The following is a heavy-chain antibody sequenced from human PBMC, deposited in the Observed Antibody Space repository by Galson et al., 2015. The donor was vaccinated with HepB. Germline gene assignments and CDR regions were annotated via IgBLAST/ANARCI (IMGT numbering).Heavy chain of an antibody. CDR2: ISSSGSTI. V-gene: IGHV3-11*04. Sequence: SLRLSFAASGFTFSDYYMSWVRQALGKGLEWVSYISSSGSTIYYADSVKGRFTISRDNAKNSLYLQMNSLRAEDTAVYYCARDYMDSSGYLIPRDYWGQGTLVTVSS. D-gene: IGHD3-22*01. CDR3: ARDYMDSSGYLIPRDY. CDR1: GFTFSDYY. J-gene: IGHJ4*02.